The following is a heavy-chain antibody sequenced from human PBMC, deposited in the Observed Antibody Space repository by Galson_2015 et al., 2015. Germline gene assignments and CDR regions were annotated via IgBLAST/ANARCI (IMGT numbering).Heavy chain of an antibody. J-gene: IGHJ4*02. V-gene: IGHV3-23*01. CDR1: GFTFSNYA. D-gene: IGHD1-14*01. CDR2: LSGRGGST. CDR3: AKLTGPTPRASAFDY. Sequence: SLRLSCAASGFTFSNYAMSWVRQAPGKGLEWVSGLSGRGGSTDYADSAKGRLTISRDNSKNTLDLQMNSLRAEDTAVYYCAKLTGPTPRASAFDYWGQGTLVSVSS.